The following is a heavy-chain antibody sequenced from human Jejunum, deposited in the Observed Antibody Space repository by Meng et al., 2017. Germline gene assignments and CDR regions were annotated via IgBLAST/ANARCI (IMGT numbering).Heavy chain of an antibody. CDR1: GFSLTTGAEG. CDR3: ARGRVGTWWFDP. V-gene: IGHV2-5*02. J-gene: IGHJ5*02. CDR2: IYRDDEK. D-gene: IGHD3-16*01. Sequence: HITLKELRPTLVNTPQTCTRTCHFPGFSLTTGAEGVGWFRQPPGKGLEWLAMIYRDDEKRFSPSLNSRLTITKDTSKSQVVLTMTNMDPVDTATYYCARGRVGTWWFDPWGQGALVTVSS.